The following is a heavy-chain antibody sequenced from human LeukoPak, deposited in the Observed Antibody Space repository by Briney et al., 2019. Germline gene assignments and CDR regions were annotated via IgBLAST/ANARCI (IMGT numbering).Heavy chain of an antibody. Sequence: GGSLRLSCAASGFTFDDYAMHWVRQAPGKGLEWVSGISWNSGSIGYADSVKGRFTISRDNAKNSLYLQMNSLRAEDTAVYYCARSRYDRGLDYWGQGTLVTVSS. J-gene: IGHJ4*02. V-gene: IGHV3-9*01. D-gene: IGHD3-22*01. CDR2: ISWNSGSI. CDR1: GFTFDDYA. CDR3: ARSRYDRGLDY.